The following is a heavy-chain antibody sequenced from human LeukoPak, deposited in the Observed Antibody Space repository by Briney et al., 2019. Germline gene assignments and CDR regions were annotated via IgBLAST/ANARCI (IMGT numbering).Heavy chain of an antibody. D-gene: IGHD6-13*01. CDR3: TTDVFGQQLVDAFDI. CDR1: GFTFSNAW. V-gene: IGHV3-15*01. CDR2: IKSKTDGGTT. Sequence: GGSLRLSCAASGFTFSNAWMSWVRQAPGKGLEWVGRIKSKTDGGTTDYAAPVKGRFTISRDDSKNTLYLQMNSLKTEDTAVYYCTTDVFGQQLVDAFDIWGQGTMVTVSS. J-gene: IGHJ3*02.